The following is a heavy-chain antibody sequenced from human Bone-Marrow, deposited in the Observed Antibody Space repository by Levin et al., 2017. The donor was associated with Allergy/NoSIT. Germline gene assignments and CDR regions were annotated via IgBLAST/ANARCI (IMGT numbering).Heavy chain of an antibody. CDR2: ISTRSTYI. CDR3: ARAAGAAGRGGMDV. D-gene: IGHD6-13*01. V-gene: IGHV3-21*01. J-gene: IGHJ6*02. CDR1: GFPFSTYG. Sequence: LGESLRLSCASSGFPFSTYGMAWVRQAPGEGLEWLASISTRSTYIHYAHSVKGRFTISRDNANNSLSLQMNRLRRDDTAVYYCARAAGAAGRGGMDVWGQGTTVTVSS.